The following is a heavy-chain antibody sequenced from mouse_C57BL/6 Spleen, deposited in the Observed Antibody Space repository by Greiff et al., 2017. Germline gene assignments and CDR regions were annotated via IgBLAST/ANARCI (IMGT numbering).Heavy chain of an antibody. CDR3: VLYDYDVAY. Sequence: EVKLMESGGGLVQPKGSLKLSCAASGFSFNTYAMNWVRQAPGKGLEWVARIRSKSNNYATYYADSVKDRFTISRDDSESMLYLQMNNLKTEDTAMYYGVLYDYDVAYWGQGTLVTVSA. V-gene: IGHV10-1*01. CDR2: IRSKSNNYAT. J-gene: IGHJ3*01. CDR1: GFSFNTYA. D-gene: IGHD2-4*01.